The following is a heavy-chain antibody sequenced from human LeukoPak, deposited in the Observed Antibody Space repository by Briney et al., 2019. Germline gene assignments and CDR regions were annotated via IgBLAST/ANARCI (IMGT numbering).Heavy chain of an antibody. Sequence: PGGSLRLSCAASGFTFSSYDMHWLRQGTGKTLEWVSAIGTAGDTYYPGSVKGRFIISKENAKNSFYLQMNSLRAGATAVYYCARGGMKAGNNDAFDLWGKGTMVTVYS. CDR1: GFTFSSYD. CDR3: ARGGMKAGNNDAFDL. D-gene: IGHD1/OR15-1a*01. CDR2: IGTAGDT. J-gene: IGHJ3*01. V-gene: IGHV3-13*01.